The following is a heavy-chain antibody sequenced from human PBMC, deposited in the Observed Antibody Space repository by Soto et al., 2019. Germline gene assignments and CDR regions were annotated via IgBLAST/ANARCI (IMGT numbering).Heavy chain of an antibody. CDR2: IYYSGRT. V-gene: IGHV4-31*03. D-gene: IGHD3-10*01. J-gene: IGHJ6*02. Sequence: LSLTCTVSGGSINSGGYYWGWIRQHPGQGPEWIGYIYYSGRTYYNPSLESRSSISVDTSKNQFSLKIHSVTAADTAVYFCARLPSIINYPMDVWGPGTTVTVSS. CDR3: ARLPSIINYPMDV. CDR1: GGSINSGGYY.